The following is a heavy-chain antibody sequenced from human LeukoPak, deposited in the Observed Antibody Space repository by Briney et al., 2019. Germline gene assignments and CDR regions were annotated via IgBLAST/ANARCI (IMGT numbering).Heavy chain of an antibody. Sequence: ASVKVSCKASGYTFSSYDINWVRQAPGQGLGWMGWRNPNSGKTGSAKKFQGRVTMTRDTSISTAYMELSHLRSEDTAVYYCASPTKQDTVADQYSGSSPHYYGMAVWGQGTTVTVSS. CDR2: RNPNSGKT. CDR3: ASPTKQDTVADQYSGSSPHYYGMAV. CDR1: GYTFSSYD. J-gene: IGHJ6*02. V-gene: IGHV1-8*01. D-gene: IGHD5-12*01.